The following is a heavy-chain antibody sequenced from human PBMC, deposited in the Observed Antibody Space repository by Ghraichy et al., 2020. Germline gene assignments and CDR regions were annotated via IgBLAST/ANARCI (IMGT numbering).Heavy chain of an antibody. CDR3: ARILSDWYFDL. J-gene: IGHJ2*01. Sequence: SETLSLTCTVSGGSISSYYWSWIRQPPGKGLEWIGYIYYSGSTNYNPSLKSRVTISVDTSKNQFPLKLSSVTAADTAVYYCARILSDWYFDLWGRGTLVTVSS. CDR2: IYYSGST. D-gene: IGHD2-8*02. CDR1: GGSISSYY. V-gene: IGHV4-59*01.